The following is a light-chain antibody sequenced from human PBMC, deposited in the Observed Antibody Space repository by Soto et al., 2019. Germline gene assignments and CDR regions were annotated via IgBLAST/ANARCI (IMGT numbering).Light chain of an antibody. J-gene: IGKJ2*01. CDR3: QQSYSTPQVT. Sequence: DIQMTQSPSSLSASVGDRVTITCRASQSISSYLNWYQPKPGKAPKLLIYAASSLQSGVPSRFSGSGSGTDFTLTISSLQPEDFATYYCQQSYSTPQVTFGQGTKLEIK. CDR1: QSISSY. V-gene: IGKV1-39*01. CDR2: AAS.